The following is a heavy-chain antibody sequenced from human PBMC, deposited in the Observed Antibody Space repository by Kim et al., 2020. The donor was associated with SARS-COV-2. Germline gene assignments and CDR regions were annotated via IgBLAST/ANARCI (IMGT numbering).Heavy chain of an antibody. D-gene: IGHD4-17*01. J-gene: IGHJ2*01. Sequence: GGSLRLSCAASGFTFSSYGMHWVRQAPGKGLEWVAVISYDGSNKYYADSVKGRFTISRDNSKNTLYLQMKSLRAEDTAVYYCAAPVSDYGDYGSKDWYFDLWGRGTLVTVSS. CDR1: GFTFSSYG. V-gene: IGHV3-30*03. CDR3: AAPVSDYGDYGSKDWYFDL. CDR2: ISYDGSNK.